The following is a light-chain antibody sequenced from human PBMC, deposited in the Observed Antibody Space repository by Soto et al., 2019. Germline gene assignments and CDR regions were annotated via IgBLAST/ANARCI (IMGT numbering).Light chain of an antibody. J-gene: IGKJ3*01. CDR3: QHYGTSAL. V-gene: IGKV3-20*01. Sequence: EIVLTQSPGTLFLSPGERATLSCGASQSVSDSYLAWYQQKPGQAPRLLIYASSRATGIPDRFSGSGSGTDFTLTISRLEPEDFAVYYCQHYGTSALFGPGTKVDIK. CDR1: QSVSDSY. CDR2: AS.